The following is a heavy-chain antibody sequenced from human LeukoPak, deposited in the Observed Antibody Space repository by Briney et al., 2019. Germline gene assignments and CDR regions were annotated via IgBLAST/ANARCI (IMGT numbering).Heavy chain of an antibody. Sequence: GRSLRLSCAASGFTFSRYPMHWVRQAPGKGLEWVAVLSFDGTDKHYADSVKGRFTISRDNSKNTLYLQMNSLRGDDTAVYYCARDLVAANTYYFDYWGPGTMVTVSS. CDR2: LSFDGTDK. D-gene: IGHD6-13*01. CDR1: GFTFSRYP. J-gene: IGHJ4*02. CDR3: ARDLVAANTYYFDY. V-gene: IGHV3-30-3*01.